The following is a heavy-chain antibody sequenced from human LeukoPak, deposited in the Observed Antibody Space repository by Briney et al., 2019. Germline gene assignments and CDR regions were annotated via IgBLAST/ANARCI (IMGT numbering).Heavy chain of an antibody. J-gene: IGHJ6*02. V-gene: IGHV3-33*01. CDR1: GFTFSSYG. Sequence: GGSLRLSCAASGFTFSSYGMHWVRQAPGKGLEWVAVIWYDGSNKYYADSVKGRFTISRGNSKNTLYLQMNSLRAEDTAVYYCARGHYDFWSGSTEGSSMDVWGQGTTVTVSS. CDR2: IWYDGSNK. CDR3: ARGHYDFWSGSTEGSSMDV. D-gene: IGHD3-3*01.